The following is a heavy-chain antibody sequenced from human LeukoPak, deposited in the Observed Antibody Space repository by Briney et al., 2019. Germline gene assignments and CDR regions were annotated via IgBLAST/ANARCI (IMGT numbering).Heavy chain of an antibody. D-gene: IGHD3-10*01. CDR1: GFTFSSYS. J-gene: IGHJ4*02. V-gene: IGHV3-21*01. Sequence: GGYLRLSCAASGFTFSSYSMNWVRQAPGKGLEWVSSISSSSSYIYYADSVKGRFTISRDNAKNSLYLQMDSPRAEDTAVYYCAGGILSAFDYWGQGTLVTVSS. CDR3: AGGILSAFDY. CDR2: ISSSSSYI.